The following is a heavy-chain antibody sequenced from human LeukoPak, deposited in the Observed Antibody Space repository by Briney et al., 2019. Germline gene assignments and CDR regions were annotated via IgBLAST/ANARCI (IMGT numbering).Heavy chain of an antibody. CDR1: GYSFSNYW. CDR3: ARSNSGWYGSFDY. V-gene: IGHV5-51*01. D-gene: IGHD6-19*01. Sequence: GESLKISCKGSGYSFSNYWIGWVRQMPGKGLEWMGIIYLGDSDTRYSPSFQGQVTISADKSISTAYLQWNSLKASDTAMYYCARSNSGWYGSFDYWGQGTLVTVSS. CDR2: IYLGDSDT. J-gene: IGHJ4*02.